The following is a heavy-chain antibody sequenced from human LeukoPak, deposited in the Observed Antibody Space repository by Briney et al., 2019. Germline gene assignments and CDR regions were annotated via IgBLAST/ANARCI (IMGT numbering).Heavy chain of an antibody. D-gene: IGHD3-10*01. J-gene: IGHJ4*02. CDR2: IYSGGST. CDR3: ARGETWFGEFHY. CDR1: GFTVSSNY. V-gene: IGHV3-66*01. Sequence: GGSLRLSCAASGFTVSSNYMSWVRQAPGKGLEWVSVIYSGGSTYYADSVKGRFTISRDNSKDTLYLQLNSLRAEDTAVYYCARGETWFGEFHYWGQGTLVTVSS.